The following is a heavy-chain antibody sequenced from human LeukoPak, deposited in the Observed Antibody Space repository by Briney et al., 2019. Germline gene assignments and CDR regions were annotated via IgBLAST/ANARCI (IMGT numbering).Heavy chain of an antibody. Sequence: PGGSLRLSCAASGFTVSSNYMSWVRQAPGKGLEWVSVIYSGGSTYYADSVKGRFTISRDNSKNTLYLQMNSLRAEDTAVYYCARDWDPYRGGDCYLRDDAFDIWGQGTMVTVSS. D-gene: IGHD2-21*01. V-gene: IGHV3-66*02. CDR2: IYSGGST. CDR1: GFTVSSNY. J-gene: IGHJ3*02. CDR3: ARDWDPYRGGDCYLRDDAFDI.